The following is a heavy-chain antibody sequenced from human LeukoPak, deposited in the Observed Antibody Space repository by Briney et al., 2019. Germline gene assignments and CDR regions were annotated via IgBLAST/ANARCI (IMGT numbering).Heavy chain of an antibody. J-gene: IGHJ6*02. CDR3: ARDREIRVYDILTGYPDYYCYGMDV. CDR1: GFTFSSYD. CDR2: IGTAGDT. Sequence: GGSLRLSCAASGFTFSSYDMHWVRQATGKSLEWVSAIGTAGDTYYPGSVKGRFTISRENAKKSSYLQMNSLRAGDTAVYYCARDREIRVYDILTGYPDYYCYGMDVWGQGTTVTVSS. V-gene: IGHV3-13*01. D-gene: IGHD3-9*01.